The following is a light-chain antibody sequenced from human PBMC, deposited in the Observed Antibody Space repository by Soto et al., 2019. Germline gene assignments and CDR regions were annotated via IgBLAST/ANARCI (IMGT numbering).Light chain of an antibody. CDR1: QSFGNS. Sequence: EIVLTQSPATLSLSPGERASLSCRASQSFGNSLAWYQHKPGQAPRLLISDTSNRATGIPARFSGSGSGTDFTLTISSLEPDDFAVYYCQLRSDWRITFGQGTRLEIK. CDR3: QLRSDWRIT. J-gene: IGKJ5*01. V-gene: IGKV3-11*01. CDR2: DTS.